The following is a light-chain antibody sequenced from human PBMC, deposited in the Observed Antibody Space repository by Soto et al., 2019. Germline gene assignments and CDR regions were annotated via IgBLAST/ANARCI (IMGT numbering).Light chain of an antibody. CDR2: EAS. J-gene: IGKJ1*01. V-gene: IGKV3-11*01. CDR3: HQRQRWHRA. Sequence: EIVLTHSPATLSSSPGERATLYCRASQTVGVRLAWYQHKPGQAPRLIIYEASNRAAGIPARFSGSGSGTDFTLTITSLEPEDFAFYYCHQRQRWHRAFGQGTKV. CDR1: QTVGVR.